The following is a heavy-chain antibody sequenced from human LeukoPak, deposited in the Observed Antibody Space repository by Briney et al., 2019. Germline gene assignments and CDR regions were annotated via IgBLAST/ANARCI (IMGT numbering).Heavy chain of an antibody. Sequence: GASVKVSCKASGYTFTSYDINWVRQATGQGLEWMGWMNPNSGNTGYAQKFQGRVTMTRDTSTSTVYMELSSLRSEDTAVYYCARGARDYDILTGSNMPRYYFDYWGQGTLVTVSS. CDR1: GYTFTSYD. CDR3: ARGARDYDILTGSNMPRYYFDY. J-gene: IGHJ4*02. CDR2: MNPNSGNT. V-gene: IGHV1-8*01. D-gene: IGHD3-9*01.